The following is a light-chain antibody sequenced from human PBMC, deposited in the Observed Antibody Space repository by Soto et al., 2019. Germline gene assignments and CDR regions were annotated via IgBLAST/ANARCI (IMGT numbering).Light chain of an antibody. J-gene: IGKJ3*01. V-gene: IGKV1-27*01. CDR2: AAS. Sequence: DIQMTQSPSSLSASVGDRVIITCRASQGISNSLAWYQQKPGEVPKLLIYAASTLQSGVPSRFSGSGSGTDFTFTISSLQPEDVASYYCQKYNSAPPFTFGPGTKVDLK. CDR1: QGISNS. CDR3: QKYNSAPPFT.